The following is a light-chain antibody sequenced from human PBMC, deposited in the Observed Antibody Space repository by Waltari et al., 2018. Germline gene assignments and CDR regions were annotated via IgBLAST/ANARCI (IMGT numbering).Light chain of an antibody. J-gene: IGLJ1*01. Sequence: QSALTQPASVSGSPGQSITISCTGTSRDVGDYDWVSWYQHHPGTAPKVVIFDVSYRPSGVANRFSGSKSGNTASLTISGRQAEDEADYYCTSYTRRHSLVFGTGTKVTVL. CDR3: TSYTRRHSLV. V-gene: IGLV2-14*03. CDR1: SRDVGDYDW. CDR2: DVS.